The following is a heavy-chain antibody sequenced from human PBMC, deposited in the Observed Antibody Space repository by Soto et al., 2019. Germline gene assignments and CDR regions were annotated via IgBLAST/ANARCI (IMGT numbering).Heavy chain of an antibody. J-gene: IGHJ6*02. CDR2: IIGSGGST. V-gene: IGHV3-23*01. Sequence: GGSLRLSCAASGFTFNSYAMSWVRQAPGKGLEWVSTIIGSGGSTYYADSVKGRFSVSRDNSKNTLYLQMNSLRAEDTAVYYCAKDRCSSTSCQYYYYGMDVWGQGTTVTVS. CDR3: AKDRCSSTSCQYYYYGMDV. D-gene: IGHD2-2*01. CDR1: GFTFNSYA.